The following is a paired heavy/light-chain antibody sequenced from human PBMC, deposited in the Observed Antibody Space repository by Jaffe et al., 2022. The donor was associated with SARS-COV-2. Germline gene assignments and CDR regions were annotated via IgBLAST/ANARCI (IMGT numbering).Light chain of an antibody. V-gene: IGLV3-9*01. CDR3: QVWDSSTYVV. CDR2: RDT. J-gene: IGLJ2*01. Sequence: SYELTQPLSVSVALGQTARMPCGGNNIGSKNVHWYQQKPGQAPVLVIYRDTNRPSGIPERFSGSNSGDTATLTISRAQAGDEADYYCQVWDSSTYVVFGGGTKLTVL. CDR1: NIGSKN.
Heavy chain of an antibody. CDR2: IRQDGSDK. CDR1: GFTFSSYW. CDR3: ARGESSSRVQYYYGMDV. J-gene: IGHJ6*02. D-gene: IGHD6-6*01. V-gene: IGHV3-7*03. Sequence: EVQLVESGGGLVQPGGSLRLSCAASGFTFSSYWMTWVRQAPGKGLEWVANIRQDGSDKYYVDSVKGRFTISRDNAKNSLYLQMYSLRVEDTAVYYCARGESSSRVQYYYGMDVWGQGTTVTVSS.